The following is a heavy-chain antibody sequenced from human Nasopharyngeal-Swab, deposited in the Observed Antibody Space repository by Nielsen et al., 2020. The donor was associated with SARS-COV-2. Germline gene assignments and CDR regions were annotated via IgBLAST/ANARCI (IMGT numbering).Heavy chain of an antibody. CDR2: MYTSGST. D-gene: IGHD2-21*02. CDR1: GGSISSGSYY. CDR3: ARGQATGLVVVTSSGYFDL. V-gene: IGHV4-61*02. J-gene: IGHJ2*01. Sequence: SETLSLTCTVSGGSISSGSYYWSGIRQPAGKGREWIGRMYTSGSTTYNPSLKSRVTISVDTSKNQLSLKLSSVTAADTAVYYCARGQATGLVVVTSSGYFDLWGRGTLVTVSS.